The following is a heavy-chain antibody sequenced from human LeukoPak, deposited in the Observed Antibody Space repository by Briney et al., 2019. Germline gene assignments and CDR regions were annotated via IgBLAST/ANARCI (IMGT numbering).Heavy chain of an antibody. Sequence: SETLSLTCTVSGGSISSYYRSWIRQPAGKGLEWIGRIYTSGSTNYNPSLKSRVTVSVDTSKNQFSLKLSSVTAADTAVYYCARERSSGWYVDYWGQGTLVTVSS. CDR1: GGSISSYY. D-gene: IGHD6-19*01. J-gene: IGHJ4*02. CDR3: ARERSSGWYVDY. V-gene: IGHV4-4*07. CDR2: IYTSGST.